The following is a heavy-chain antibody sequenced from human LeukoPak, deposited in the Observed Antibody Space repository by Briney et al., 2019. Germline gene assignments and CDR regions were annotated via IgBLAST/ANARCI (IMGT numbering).Heavy chain of an antibody. D-gene: IGHD2-2*02. V-gene: IGHV1-2*02. J-gene: IGHJ1*01. CDR2: INVDTGGT. Sequence: GASVKVSCKASGYIFTGYYMHWVRQVPGQGLEWVGWINVDTGGTNSAQKFQGRVTMTRDTSISTGHMDLSRLTSDDTAVYYCARGTRACGTTSCYTFPEYFQHWGQGTLVTVSS. CDR3: ARGTRACGTTSCYTFPEYFQH. CDR1: GYIFTGYY.